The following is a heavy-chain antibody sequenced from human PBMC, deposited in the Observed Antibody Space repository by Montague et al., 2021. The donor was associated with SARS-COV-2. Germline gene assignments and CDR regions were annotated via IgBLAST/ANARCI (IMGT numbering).Heavy chain of an antibody. CDR2: IYYSGST. CDR1: GGSIGSYY. CDR3: ARGSHGPDAFDI. D-gene: IGHD5-18*01. V-gene: IGHV4-59*01. Sequence: SETLSFTCTVSGGSIGSYYWSWIRQPPGKGLEWIGYIYYSGSTNYNPSPKSRVTISLDTSKNQFSLRLNSVTAADTAVYYCARGSHGPDAFDIWGQGTMVTVSS. J-gene: IGHJ3*02.